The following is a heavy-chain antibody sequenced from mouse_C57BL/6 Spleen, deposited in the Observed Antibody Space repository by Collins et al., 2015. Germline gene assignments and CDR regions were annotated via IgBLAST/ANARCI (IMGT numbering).Heavy chain of an antibody. J-gene: IGHJ1*03. Sequence: TFTDYNMHWVKQSHGKSLEWIGYINPNNGGTSYNQKFKGKATLTSDTSSSTAYMQLSSLTSEDSAIYFCARGIYYYGSSYWYFDVWGTGTTVTVSS. CDR2: INPNNGGT. CDR1: TFTDYN. CDR3: ARGIYYYGSSYWYFDV. V-gene: IGHV1-22*01. D-gene: IGHD1-1*01.